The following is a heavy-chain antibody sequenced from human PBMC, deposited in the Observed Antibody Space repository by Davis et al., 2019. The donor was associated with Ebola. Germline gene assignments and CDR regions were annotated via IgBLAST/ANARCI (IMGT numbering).Heavy chain of an antibody. J-gene: IGHJ3*02. D-gene: IGHD3-22*01. CDR3: ARTYYYDDSGYRNAFDI. CDR1: GFTFSTYT. V-gene: IGHV3-21*01. CDR2: ISSSSTYI. Sequence: GGSLRLSCAASGFTFSTYTMHWVRQAPGKGLEWVSSISSSSTYIYYADSMKGRFTISRDNAKNSLYLQMNSLRVEDTAIYYCARTYYYDDSGYRNAFDIWGQGTMVTISS.